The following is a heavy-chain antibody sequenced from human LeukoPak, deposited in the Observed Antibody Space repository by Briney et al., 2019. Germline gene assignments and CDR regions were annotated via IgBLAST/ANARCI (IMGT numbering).Heavy chain of an antibody. CDR3: TRVEETATTAAIIRKYSYYYYMDV. V-gene: IGHV3-7*01. D-gene: IGHD4-11*01. J-gene: IGHJ6*03. Sequence: GGSLRLSCAASGFTFSTYRMSWVRQAPGKGLEWVANIKQGGSEKHYVDSVKGRFTIPRDNAKNSLYLQMSSLRAEDTAVYYCTRVEETATTAAIIRKYSYYYYMDVWGKGNTVTVSS. CDR2: IKQGGSEK. CDR1: GFTFSTYR.